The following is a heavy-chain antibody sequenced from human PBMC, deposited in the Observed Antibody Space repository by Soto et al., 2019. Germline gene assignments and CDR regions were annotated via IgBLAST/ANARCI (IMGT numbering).Heavy chain of an antibody. J-gene: IGHJ4*02. V-gene: IGHV4-39*07. CDR3: ARDREAPTYYYDSSGRTGLDY. Sequence: SETLSLTCRVSGASISIGTDYWGWIRQPPGKGLERIGNIHYSGSTYYNPSLKSRVNISVDTSKNQFSLKLSSVTAADTAVYYCARDREAPTYYYDSSGRTGLDYWGQGTLVTVSS. CDR2: IHYSGST. D-gene: IGHD3-22*01. CDR1: GASISIGTDY.